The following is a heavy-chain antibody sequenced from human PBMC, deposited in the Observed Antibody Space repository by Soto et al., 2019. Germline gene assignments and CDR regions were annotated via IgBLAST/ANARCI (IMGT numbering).Heavy chain of an antibody. D-gene: IGHD6-19*01. CDR1: GGSISSYY. J-gene: IGHJ6*02. CDR3: AKLSPITIAGTSYYHSMDV. CDR2: THYSGST. V-gene: IGHV4-59*12. Sequence: SETLSLTCTVSGGSISSYYWSWIRQPPGKGLEWIGYTHYSGSTDYNPSLKSRVTMSVDTSKNHFSLNLTSVTAADTAVYYCAKLSPITIAGTSYYHSMDVWGQGAPVTVSS.